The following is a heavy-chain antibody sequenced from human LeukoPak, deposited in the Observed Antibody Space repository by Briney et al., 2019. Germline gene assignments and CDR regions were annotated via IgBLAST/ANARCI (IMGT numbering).Heavy chain of an antibody. Sequence: GGSLRLSCAASGFTFSSYAMHWVRQAPGKGLEWVAVISYDGSNKYYADSVKGRFTISRDNAKNLVYLQMISLRDEDTAVYYCARGLGSSWFYRWGQGTLVTVSS. D-gene: IGHD6-13*01. V-gene: IGHV3-30-3*01. CDR3: ARGLGSSWFYR. CDR2: ISYDGSNK. CDR1: GFTFSSYA. J-gene: IGHJ4*02.